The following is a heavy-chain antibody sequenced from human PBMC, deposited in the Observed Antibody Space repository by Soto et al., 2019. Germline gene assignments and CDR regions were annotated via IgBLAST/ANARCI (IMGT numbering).Heavy chain of an antibody. CDR3: ARLLQKWDIVVVPAAINWFDP. CDR2: IYPGDSDT. CDR1: GYSFTSYW. J-gene: IGHJ5*02. Sequence: EVQLVQSGAEVKKPGESLKISCKGSGYSFTSYWIGWVRQMPGKGLEWMGIIYPGDSDTRYSPSFQGQVTISADKSISTAYLQWSSLKASDTAMYYCARLLQKWDIVVVPAAINWFDPWGQGTLVTVSS. V-gene: IGHV5-51*03. D-gene: IGHD2-2*01.